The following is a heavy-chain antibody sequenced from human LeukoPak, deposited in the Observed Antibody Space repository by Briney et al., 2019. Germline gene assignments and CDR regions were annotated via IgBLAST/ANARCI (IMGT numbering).Heavy chain of an antibody. V-gene: IGHV3-30-3*01. CDR1: GFTFSSYA. J-gene: IGHJ4*02. D-gene: IGHD3-22*01. Sequence: GGSLGLSCAASGFTFSSYAMHWVRQAPGKGLEWVAVISYDGSNKYYADSVKGRFTISRDNSKNTLYLQMNSLRAEDTAVYYCARDFHYYDSSGAFDYWGQGTLVTVSS. CDR2: ISYDGSNK. CDR3: ARDFHYYDSSGAFDY.